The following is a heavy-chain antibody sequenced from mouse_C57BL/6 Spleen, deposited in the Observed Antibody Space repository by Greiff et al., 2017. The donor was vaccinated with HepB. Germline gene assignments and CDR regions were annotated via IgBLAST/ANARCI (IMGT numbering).Heavy chain of an antibody. CDR1: GFTFSSYG. CDR3: ARRNSPYYFDY. V-gene: IGHV5-6*02. Sequence: DVKLVESGGDLVKPGGSLKLSCAASGFTFSSYGMSWVRQTPDKRLEWVATISSGGSYTYYPDSVKGRFTISRDNAKNTLYRQMSSLKSEDTAMYYCARRNSPYYFDYWGQGTTLTVSS. CDR2: ISSGGSYT. D-gene: IGHD2-12*01. J-gene: IGHJ2*01.